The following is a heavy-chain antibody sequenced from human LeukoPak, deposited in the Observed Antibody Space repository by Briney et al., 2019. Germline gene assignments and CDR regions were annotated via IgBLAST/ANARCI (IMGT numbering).Heavy chain of an antibody. CDR3: ANGPSSGETLASFDY. Sequence: GGSLRLSCAASGFTFDDYAMHWVRQAPGKGLEWVSLISGDGGNTHYADSVKGRFTISRDNSKNSLYLQMNSLRTEDTALYYCANGPSSGETLASFDYWGQGTLVTVSS. D-gene: IGHD3-22*01. CDR2: ISGDGGNT. J-gene: IGHJ4*02. CDR1: GFTFDDYA. V-gene: IGHV3-43*02.